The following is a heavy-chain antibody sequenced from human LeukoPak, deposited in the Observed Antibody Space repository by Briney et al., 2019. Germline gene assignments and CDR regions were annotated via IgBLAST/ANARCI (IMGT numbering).Heavy chain of an antibody. V-gene: IGHV3-23*01. Sequence: GGSLRLSCAASGFTVSSNYMSWVRQAPGKGLEWVSAISGSGGSINYADSVKGRFTVSRDNSKNTLYLQMNSLRADDTAVYYCAKDKIWGQGTLVTVSS. J-gene: IGHJ4*02. CDR1: GFTVSSNY. CDR2: ISGSGGSI. CDR3: AKDKI.